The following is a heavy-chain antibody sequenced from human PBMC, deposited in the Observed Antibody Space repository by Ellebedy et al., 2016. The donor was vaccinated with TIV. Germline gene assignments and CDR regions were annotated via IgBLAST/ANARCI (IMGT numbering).Heavy chain of an antibody. Sequence: GESLKISCAASGFTFSSYSMNWVRQAPGKGLEWVSYISSSSSTIYYADSLKGRFTISRDNAKNSLYLQMNSLRDEDTAVYYCARSGFVWRPEFDYWGQGILVIVS. CDR3: ARSGFVWRPEFDY. V-gene: IGHV3-48*02. J-gene: IGHJ4*02. CDR1: GFTFSSYS. CDR2: ISSSSSTI. D-gene: IGHD3-10*01.